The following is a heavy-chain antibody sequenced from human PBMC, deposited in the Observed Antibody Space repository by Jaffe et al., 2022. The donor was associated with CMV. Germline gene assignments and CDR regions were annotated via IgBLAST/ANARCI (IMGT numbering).Heavy chain of an antibody. V-gene: IGHV1-46*01. CDR2: IDPSGGST. CDR1: GYTFSNYY. J-gene: IGHJ4*02. Sequence: QVQLVQSGAEVEKPGASVKISCKASGYTFSNYYVHWVRQAPGQGLEWMGIIDPSGGSTDYAQKFRGRLTATRDTSTNTVYMELRSLRYEDTAVYYCARPAGARLQLYSFDYWGQGTLVTVSS. D-gene: IGHD6-13*01. CDR3: ARPAGARLQLYSFDY.